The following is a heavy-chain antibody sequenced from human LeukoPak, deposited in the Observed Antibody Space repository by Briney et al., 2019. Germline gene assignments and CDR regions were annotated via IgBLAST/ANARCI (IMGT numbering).Heavy chain of an antibody. V-gene: IGHV4-59*01. J-gene: IGHJ6*02. CDR2: IYYSGST. CDR3: ARSSVFWSGYYTPRQDYYYYYGMDV. Sequence: SETLSLTCTVSGGSISSYYWSWIWQPPGKGLEWIGYIYYSGSTNYNPSLKSRVTISVDTSKNQFSLKLSSVTAADTAVYYCARSSVFWSGYYTPRQDYYYYYGMDVWGQGTTVTVSS. CDR1: GGSISSYY. D-gene: IGHD3-3*01.